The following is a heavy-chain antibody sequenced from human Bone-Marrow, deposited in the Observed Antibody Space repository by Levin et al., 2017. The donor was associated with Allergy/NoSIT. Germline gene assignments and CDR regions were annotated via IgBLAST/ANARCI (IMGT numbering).Heavy chain of an antibody. Sequence: GGSLRLSCAASGFTFSSYAMSWVRQAPGKGLEWVSAISGSGGSTYYADSAKGRFTISRDNSKNTLYLQMNSLRAEDTAVYYCAKDPPVYSSDHYYYYDYMDVWGKGTTVTVSS. D-gene: IGHD6-19*01. CDR3: AKDPPVYSSDHYYYYDYMDV. CDR2: ISGSGGST. J-gene: IGHJ6*03. V-gene: IGHV3-23*01. CDR1: GFTFSSYA.